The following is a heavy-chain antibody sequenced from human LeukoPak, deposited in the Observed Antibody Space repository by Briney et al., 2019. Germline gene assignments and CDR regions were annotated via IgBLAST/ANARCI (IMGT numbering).Heavy chain of an antibody. D-gene: IGHD3-3*01. CDR3: ARGGARFGYYYYGMDV. CDR1: GFTFSSYA. Sequence: GGSLRLSCAASGFTFSSYAMSWVRQAPGKGLEWVAVISYDGSNKYYADSVKGRFTISRDNSKNTLYLQMNSLRAEDTAVYYCARGGARFGYYYYGMDVWGQGTTVTVSS. V-gene: IGHV3-30*04. J-gene: IGHJ6*02. CDR2: ISYDGSNK.